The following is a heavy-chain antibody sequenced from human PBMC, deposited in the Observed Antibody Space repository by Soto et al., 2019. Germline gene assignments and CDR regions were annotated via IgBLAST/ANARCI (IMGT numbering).Heavy chain of an antibody. J-gene: IGHJ5*01. CDR1: GDSMDSGAYY. CDR2: IYYRGNT. Sequence: QVQLQESGPGLVKPSQTLSLTCTVSGDSMDSGAYYWSWIRQHPGKGLEWIGYIYYRGNTYYNLSLRSRVTISLDTSKSQFSQRLISVTAADSAVYYCARETFGGVIAAWGQGILVTVSS. CDR3: ARETFGGVIAA. V-gene: IGHV4-31*03. D-gene: IGHD3-16*01.